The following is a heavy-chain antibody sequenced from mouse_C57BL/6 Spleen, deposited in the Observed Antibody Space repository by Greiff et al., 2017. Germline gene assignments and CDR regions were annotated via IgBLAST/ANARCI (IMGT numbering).Heavy chain of an antibody. V-gene: IGHV1-69*01. CDR2: IDPSDSYT. CDR1: GYTFTSYW. D-gene: IGHD1-1*01. Sequence: VQLQQPGAELVMPGASVKLSCKASGYTFTSYWMHWVKQRPGQGLEWIGEIDPSDSYTNYNQKFKGKSTLTVDKSSSTAYMQLSSLTSEDSAVYYCARSWDYYGSSYWYFDVWGTGTTVTVSS. J-gene: IGHJ1*03. CDR3: ARSWDYYGSSYWYFDV.